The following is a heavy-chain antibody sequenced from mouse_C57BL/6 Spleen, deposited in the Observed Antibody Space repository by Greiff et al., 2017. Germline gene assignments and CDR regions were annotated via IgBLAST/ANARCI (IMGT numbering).Heavy chain of an antibody. J-gene: IGHJ1*03. D-gene: IGHD1-2*01. CDR2: IDPSDSYT. CDR3: ARRDCRNGLGYFDV. V-gene: IGHV1-59*01. Sequence: VQLQQPGAELVRPGTSVKLSCKASGYTFTSYWMHWVKQRPGQGLEWIGVIDPSDSYTNYNQKFKGKATLTVDTSSSTAYMQLSSLTSEDSAVYYCARRDCRNGLGYFDVWGTGTTVTVSS. CDR1: GYTFTSYW.